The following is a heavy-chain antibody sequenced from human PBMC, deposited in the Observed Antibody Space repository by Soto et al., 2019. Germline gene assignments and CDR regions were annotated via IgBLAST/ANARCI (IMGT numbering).Heavy chain of an antibody. CDR2: IIPILGIA. V-gene: IGHV1-69*08. J-gene: IGHJ6*03. CDR1: GGTFSSYT. D-gene: IGHD6-6*01. CDR3: ARDDGGVREQLVPFHYYYMYV. Sequence: QVQLVQSGAEVKKPGSSVKVSCKASGGTFSSYTISWVRQAPGQGLEWMGRIIPILGIANYAQKFQGRVTITADKSTSTAYMELSSLRSEDTAVYFCARDDGGVREQLVPFHYYYMYVWGKGTTVTVSS.